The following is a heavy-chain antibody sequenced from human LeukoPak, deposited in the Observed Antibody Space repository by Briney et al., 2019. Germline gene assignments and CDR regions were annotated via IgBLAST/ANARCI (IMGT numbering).Heavy chain of an antibody. Sequence: GASVKVSCKTSGFTFNDYVMNWVRQAPGQGLQWMGWINTNTGDPTYARGFRGRFFFSLDSSLTTTYLQISTLEPGDTAVYYCVRARRGTVAGLDYWGQGTLVTVSS. CDR2: INTNTGDP. CDR3: VRARRGTVAGLDY. CDR1: GFTFNDYV. V-gene: IGHV7-4-1*01. D-gene: IGHD6-19*01. J-gene: IGHJ4*02.